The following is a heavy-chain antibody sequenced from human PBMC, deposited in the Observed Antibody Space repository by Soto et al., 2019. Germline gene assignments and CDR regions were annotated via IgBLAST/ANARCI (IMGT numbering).Heavy chain of an antibody. V-gene: IGHV3-23*01. Sequence: GGSLRLSCAASGFTFTSYAMSWVRQARGKGLEWVPAISGSGGNTYYADSVKGRFTISRDNSKNTLYLQMNSLRAEDTALFYCAKAHAISGWYDIDYWGQGTQVTVFS. CDR2: ISGSGGNT. CDR3: AKAHAISGWYDIDY. CDR1: GFTFTSYA. D-gene: IGHD6-19*01. J-gene: IGHJ4*02.